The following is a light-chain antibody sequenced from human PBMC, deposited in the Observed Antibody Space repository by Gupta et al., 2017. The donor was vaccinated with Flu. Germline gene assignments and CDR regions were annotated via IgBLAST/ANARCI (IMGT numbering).Light chain of an antibody. J-gene: IGLJ3*02. CDR1: SGHSNYA. CDR2: LNSDGSH. V-gene: IGLV4-69*01. Sequence: QLVLTQSPSASASLGASVKLTCTLSSGHSNYAIAWHQQQPEKGPRFLMKLNSDGSHNKGDGIPDRFSGSSSGAERYLTISSLQSEDEADYYCPTWGTGIHVFGGGTKLTV. CDR3: PTWGTGIHV.